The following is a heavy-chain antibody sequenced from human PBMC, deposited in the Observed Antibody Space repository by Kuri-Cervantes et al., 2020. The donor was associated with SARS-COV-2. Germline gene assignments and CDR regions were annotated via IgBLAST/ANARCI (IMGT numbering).Heavy chain of an antibody. V-gene: IGHV4-38-2*02. CDR2: IYHSGST. CDR1: GYSISSGYY. J-gene: IGHJ3*02. CDR3: ARHSPIARNAFDI. Sequence: GSLRLSCTVSGYSISSGYYWGWIRQPPGKGLEWIGSIYHSGSTYYNPSLKSRVTISVDTSKNQFSLKLSSVTAADTAVYYCARHSPIARNAFDIWGQGTMVTVSS. D-gene: IGHD6-13*01.